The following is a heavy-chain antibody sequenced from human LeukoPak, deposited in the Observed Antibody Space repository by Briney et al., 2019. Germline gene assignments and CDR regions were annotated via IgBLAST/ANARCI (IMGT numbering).Heavy chain of an antibody. J-gene: IGHJ4*02. V-gene: IGHV4-30-2*01. CDR2: IYHSGST. Sequence: PSETLSLTCTVSGGSISSGGYYWSWIRQPPGKGLEWIGYIYHSGSTYYNPSLKSRVTISVDRSKNQFSLKLSSVTAADTAVYYCARPIAVAVSYYFDYWGQGTLVTVSS. D-gene: IGHD6-19*01. CDR3: ARPIAVAVSYYFDY. CDR1: GGSISSGGYY.